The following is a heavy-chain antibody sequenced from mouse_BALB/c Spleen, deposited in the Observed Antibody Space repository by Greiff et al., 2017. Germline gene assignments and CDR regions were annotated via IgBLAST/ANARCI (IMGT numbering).Heavy chain of an antibody. CDR3: ARKTLSYYLDY. CDR1: GYSITSDYA. V-gene: IGHV3-2*02. D-gene: IGHD6-1*01. CDR2: ISYSGST. Sequence: EVKLQESGPGLVKPSQSLSLTCTVTGYSITSDYAWNWIRQFPGNKLEWMGYISYSGSTSYNPSLKSRISITRDTSKNQFFLQLNSVTTEDTATYYCARKTLSYYLDYWGQGTTLTVSS. J-gene: IGHJ2*01.